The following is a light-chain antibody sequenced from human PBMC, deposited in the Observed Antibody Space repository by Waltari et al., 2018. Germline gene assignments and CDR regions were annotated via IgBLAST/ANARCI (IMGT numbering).Light chain of an antibody. V-gene: IGLV1-44*01. CDR1: GSNLGSRA. CDR2: SND. Sequence: QSVLTQAPSASGAPGQRVIISCSGSGSNLGSRAFNCYQQLPGRAPKLLIYSNDQRPSGVPDRFSGSRSGTSASLAISGLQSEDEAHYYCASRDDRLNGVVFGGGTKLTVL. CDR3: ASRDDRLNGVV. J-gene: IGLJ2*01.